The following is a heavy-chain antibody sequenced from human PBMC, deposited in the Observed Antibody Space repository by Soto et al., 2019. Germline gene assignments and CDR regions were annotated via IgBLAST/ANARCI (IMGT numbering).Heavy chain of an antibody. CDR1: GGSFSGYI. J-gene: IGHJ4*02. CDR3: ARGIINGSQYSGGWYYFDS. CDR2: INHSGSA. D-gene: IGHD1-26*01. Sequence: SETLSLTCDVYGGSFSGYIWTWIRQTPGKGLQWIGQINHSGSANYNPSLKSRVTISVHTSNSQFSLELSSVTAADTAVYYCARGIINGSQYSGGWYYFDSWGQGTQVTVSS. V-gene: IGHV4-34*01.